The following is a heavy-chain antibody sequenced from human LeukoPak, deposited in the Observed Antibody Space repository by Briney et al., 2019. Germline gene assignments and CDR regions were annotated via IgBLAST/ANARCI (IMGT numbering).Heavy chain of an antibody. CDR3: ARDCSYYLNLFDR. Sequence: AAVTVSCKASRYTLTGYYLHWMRQAPPPGREWMGWINPNSADTNYGQKFQGRVTMSRDTSISTAYMELSRLRSDDTAVYYGARDCSYYLNLFDRWGQGTLVTVSS. V-gene: IGHV1-2*02. J-gene: IGHJ5*02. CDR2: INPNSADT. CDR1: RYTLTGYY. D-gene: IGHD1-26*01.